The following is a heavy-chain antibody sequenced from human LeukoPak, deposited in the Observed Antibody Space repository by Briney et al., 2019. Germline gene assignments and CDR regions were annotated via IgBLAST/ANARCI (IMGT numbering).Heavy chain of an antibody. CDR2: IKQDGSDK. CDR3: ARYFDTNGDSHIRFDY. J-gene: IGHJ4*02. Sequence: GGSLRLSCAASGFAFSSYWMTWVRQTPEKGLEWVASIKQDGSDKYYVESVKGRFTTSRDNAKHSLYLQMNSLRVEDTAVYYCARYFDTNGDSHIRFDYWGQGALVTVSS. D-gene: IGHD2-8*01. V-gene: IGHV3-7*01. CDR1: GFAFSSYW.